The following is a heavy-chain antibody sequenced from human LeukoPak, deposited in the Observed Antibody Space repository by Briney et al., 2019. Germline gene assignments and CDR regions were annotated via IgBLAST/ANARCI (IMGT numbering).Heavy chain of an antibody. CDR2: INHSGST. CDR1: GGSFSGYY. CDR3: ARFVVVPAASGFDP. D-gene: IGHD2-2*01. Sequence: SETLSLTCAVYGGSFSGYYWSWIRQPPGKGLEWIGEINHSGSTNYNPSLKSRVTISVDTSKNQFSLKLSSVTAADTAVYYCARFVVVPAASGFDPWGQGALVTVSS. V-gene: IGHV4-34*01. J-gene: IGHJ5*02.